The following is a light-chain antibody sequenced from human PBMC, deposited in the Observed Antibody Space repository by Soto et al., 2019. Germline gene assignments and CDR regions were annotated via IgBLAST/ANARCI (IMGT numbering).Light chain of an antibody. Sequence: ENVLTQSPGTLSLSPGERATLSCRASQTVTNSFFAWYQQKPGQPPRLLIHGISSRATGIPDRFSGSGPGTDFTLTISRLEPEDFVVYYCQQYSTLPHTFGRGTKLEV. CDR2: GIS. CDR1: QTVTNSF. J-gene: IGKJ2*01. V-gene: IGKV3-20*01. CDR3: QQYSTLPHT.